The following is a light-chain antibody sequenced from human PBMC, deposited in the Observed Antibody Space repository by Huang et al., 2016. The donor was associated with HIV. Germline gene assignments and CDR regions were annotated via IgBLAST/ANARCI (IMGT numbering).Light chain of an antibody. CDR2: GSA. Sequence: ENLMTQSPSTLSVSPGESATLSCRASQSVFRKLAWYQQKPGQAPKLLIDGSATRAAGIPARFSGSGSGTDFTLTISSLQSEDFAVYYCQQYNTSPRTFGQGTKVEV. V-gene: IGKV3-15*01. CDR3: QQYNTSPRT. J-gene: IGKJ1*01. CDR1: QSVFRK.